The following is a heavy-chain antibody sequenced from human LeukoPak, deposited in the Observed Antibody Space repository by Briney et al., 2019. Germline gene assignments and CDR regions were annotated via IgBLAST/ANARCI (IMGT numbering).Heavy chain of an antibody. CDR2: ISGSDGST. CDR1: GFTFNSYA. D-gene: IGHD1/OR15-1a*01. Sequence: GGSLRLSCTASGFTFNSYAMSWVRQAPAQGLQWVSAISGSDGSTYYADSVKGRFTISRDNFKNTLYLQMNSLRAEDTAVYYCAKGLIGEQYYYYYYMDVWGKGTTVTVSS. J-gene: IGHJ6*03. V-gene: IGHV3-23*01. CDR3: AKGLIGEQYYYYYYMDV.